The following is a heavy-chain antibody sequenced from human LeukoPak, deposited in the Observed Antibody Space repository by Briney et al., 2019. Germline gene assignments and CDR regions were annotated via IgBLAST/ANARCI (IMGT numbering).Heavy chain of an antibody. V-gene: IGHV3-30*03. CDR3: ARNMITFGGVAPDAFDI. CDR2: ISYDGGIK. CDR1: GFTFSRYG. Sequence: GGSLRLSCAAPGFTFSRYGIHWVRQAPGKGLEWVAVISYDGGIKYYADSVKGRFTISRDNAKNSLYLQMNSLRAEDTAVYYCARNMITFGGVAPDAFDIWGQGTMVTVSS. J-gene: IGHJ3*02. D-gene: IGHD3-16*01.